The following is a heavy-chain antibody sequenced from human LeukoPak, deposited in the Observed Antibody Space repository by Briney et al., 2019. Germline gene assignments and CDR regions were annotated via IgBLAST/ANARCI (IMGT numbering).Heavy chain of an antibody. D-gene: IGHD3-10*01. J-gene: IGHJ4*02. CDR1: GYTFTSYG. Sequence: ASVKVSCKASGYTFTSYGISWVRQAPGQGLEWMGWISAYNGNTNYAQKLQGRVTMTTGTSTSTAYMELRSLRSDDTAVYYCARDYYGSGSYPNFDYWGQGTLVTVSS. CDR3: ARDYYGSGSYPNFDY. V-gene: IGHV1-18*01. CDR2: ISAYNGNT.